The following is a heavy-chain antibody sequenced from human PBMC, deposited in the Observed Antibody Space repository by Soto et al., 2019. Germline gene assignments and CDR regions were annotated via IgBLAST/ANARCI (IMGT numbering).Heavy chain of an antibody. CDR1: GFTFTSSA. Sequence: SVKVSCKASGFTFTSSAMQWVRQARGQRLEWIGWIVVGSGNTNYAQKFQERVTITRDMSTSTAYMELSSLRSEDTAVYYCAAAPAQHCSSTSCYFFDYWGQGTLVTVSS. CDR2: IVVGSGNT. CDR3: AAAPAQHCSSTSCYFFDY. J-gene: IGHJ4*02. D-gene: IGHD2-2*01. V-gene: IGHV1-58*02.